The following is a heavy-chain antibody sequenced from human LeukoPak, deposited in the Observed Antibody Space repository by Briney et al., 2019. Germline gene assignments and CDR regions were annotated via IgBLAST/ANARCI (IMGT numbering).Heavy chain of an antibody. CDR1: GGSISSSNYY. Sequence: PSETLSLTCTVSGGSISSSNYYWGWIRQPPGKGLQWIGSIQYGGGTNYHPSLRGRTSLSIDTSKNLFSLRLTSVTAADTAVYYCARRRRFGLSWTMDVWGKGITVTVSP. V-gene: IGHV4-39*01. D-gene: IGHD3-10*01. J-gene: IGHJ6*04. CDR2: IQYGGGT. CDR3: ARRRRFGLSWTMDV.